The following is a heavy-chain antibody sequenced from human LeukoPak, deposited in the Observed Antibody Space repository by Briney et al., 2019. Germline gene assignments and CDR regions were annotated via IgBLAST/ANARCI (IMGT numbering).Heavy chain of an antibody. Sequence: SETLSLTCTVSGGSISSSSYYWGWIRQPPGKGLEWIGSIYYSGSTYYNPSLKSRVTISVDTSNNQYSLQLSSVTAADTAVYYCARGTYDSRDYYGMDVWGQGTTVTVSS. CDR1: GGSISSSSYY. J-gene: IGHJ6*02. CDR3: ARGTYDSRDYYGMDV. V-gene: IGHV4-39*01. CDR2: IYYSGST. D-gene: IGHD3-3*01.